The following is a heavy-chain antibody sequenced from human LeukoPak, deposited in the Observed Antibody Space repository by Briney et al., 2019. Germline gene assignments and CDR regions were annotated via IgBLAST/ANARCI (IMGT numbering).Heavy chain of an antibody. J-gene: IGHJ6*03. CDR2: IKPNSGGT. CDR1: GYTFTGYY. CDR3: TRGSGYDYGYYYYYMDV. D-gene: IGHD5-12*01. Sequence: ASVKVSCKASGYTFTGYYMHWVRQAPGQGLEWMGWIKPNSGGTNYAKTFQGRVTMTRDKSISTASMELSRLRLDATAVYYCTRGSGYDYGYYYYYMDVWGKRTTVTVSS. V-gene: IGHV1-2*02.